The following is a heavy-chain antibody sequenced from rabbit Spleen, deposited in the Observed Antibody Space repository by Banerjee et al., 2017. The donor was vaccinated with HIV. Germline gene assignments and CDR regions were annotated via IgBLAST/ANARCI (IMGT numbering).Heavy chain of an antibody. CDR2: INTATGKA. CDR3: ARGSATMTMVITGFYFNF. V-gene: IGHV1S45*01. J-gene: IGHJ4*01. D-gene: IGHD2-1*01. CDR1: GFSFSDRDV. Sequence: EQLEESGGGLVKPEGSLTLTCKASGFSFSDRDVMCWVRQAPGKGLEWIACINTATGKAVYTSWAKGRFTISKTSSTTVTLQMTSLTVADTATYFCARGSATMTMVITGFYFNFWGPGTLVTVS.